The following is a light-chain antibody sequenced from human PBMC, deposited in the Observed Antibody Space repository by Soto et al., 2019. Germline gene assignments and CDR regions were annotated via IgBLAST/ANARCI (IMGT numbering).Light chain of an antibody. Sequence: QSALTQPASVSGSPGQSITISCTGTNSDVGGYDRVSWYQHHPGKAPKLLIFEVYNRPSGISDRFSGSKSGDTGSLTISGLQAEDEADYYCISYIPSTATHWVFGGGTKLPVL. V-gene: IGLV2-14*01. CDR1: NSDVGGYDR. J-gene: IGLJ3*02. CDR2: EVY. CDR3: ISYIPSTATHWV.